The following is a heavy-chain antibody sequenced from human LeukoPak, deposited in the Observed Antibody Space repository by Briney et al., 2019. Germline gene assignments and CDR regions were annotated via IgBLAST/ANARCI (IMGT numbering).Heavy chain of an antibody. CDR3: ARSYGSGNYFDY. CDR1: GGSISTYY. Sequence: SETLSLTCTVSGGSISTYYWSWIRQPPGKGLEWIGYIYYSGSAKYNPSLKSRVTISVDTSKNQFSLKLSSVTAADTAVYYCARSYGSGNYFDYWGRGILVTVSS. D-gene: IGHD3-10*01. J-gene: IGHJ4*02. CDR2: IYYSGSA. V-gene: IGHV4-59*01.